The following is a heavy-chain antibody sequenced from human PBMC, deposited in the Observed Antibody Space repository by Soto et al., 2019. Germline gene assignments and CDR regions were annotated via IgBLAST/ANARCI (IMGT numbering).Heavy chain of an antibody. CDR1: GFTFSSYA. Sequence: GSLRLSCAASGFTFSSYAIRFFRHSPFKWLEWVAVISYDGSNKYYADSVKGRFTISRDNSKNTLYLQMNSLRAEDTAVYYCARAFEYSSGWYWYFDLWGRGTLVTVSS. CDR2: ISYDGSNK. J-gene: IGHJ2*01. D-gene: IGHD6-19*01. CDR3: ARAFEYSSGWYWYFDL. V-gene: IGHV3-30-3*01.